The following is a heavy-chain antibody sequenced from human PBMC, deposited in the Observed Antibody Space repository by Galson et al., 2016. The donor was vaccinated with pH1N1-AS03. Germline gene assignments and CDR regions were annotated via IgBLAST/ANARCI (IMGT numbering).Heavy chain of an antibody. CDR1: GFTFSSYW. CDR3: AKDKGLGGGSCYQY. D-gene: IGHD2-15*01. Sequence: SLRLSCAASGFTFSSYWMHWVRHLPGKGLVWVSGIDSDGSNTYYADSVRGRFTISRDNSKNMLYLQMNSLRAEDTAVYYCAKDKGLGGGSCYQYWGQGTLVTVSS. J-gene: IGHJ4*02. CDR2: IDSDGSNT. V-gene: IGHV3-74*01.